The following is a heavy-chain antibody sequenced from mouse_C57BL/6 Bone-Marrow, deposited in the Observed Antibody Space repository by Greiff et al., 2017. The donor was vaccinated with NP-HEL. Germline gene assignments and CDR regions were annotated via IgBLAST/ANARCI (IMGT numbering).Heavy chain of an antibody. CDR2: INPNNGGT. Sequence: EVQLQQSGPELVKPGASVKIPCKASGYTFTDYNMDWVKQSHGKSLEWIGDINPNNGGTIYNQKFKGKATLTVDKSSRTAYMELRSLTSEDTAVYYCARCDYDYLYYAMYYWGQGTSVTVSS. CDR3: ARCDYDYLYYAMYY. J-gene: IGHJ4*01. D-gene: IGHD2-4*01. V-gene: IGHV1-18*01. CDR1: GYTFTDYN.